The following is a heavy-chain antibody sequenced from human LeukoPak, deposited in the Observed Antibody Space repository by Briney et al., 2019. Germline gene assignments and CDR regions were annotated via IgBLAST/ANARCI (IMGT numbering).Heavy chain of an antibody. CDR2: VLFTGDT. V-gene: IGHV4-39*02. CDR1: GASITSADYY. D-gene: IGHD2/OR15-2a*01. CDR3: AREVL. J-gene: IGHJ4*02. Sequence: PSETLSLTCTVSGASITSADYYWGWIRQPPGKGLEWIGRVLFTGDTYYTPSLRSRVTISIHTSNKQFSLKVTSVTAADTAVYYCAREVLWGQGTLVTVSS.